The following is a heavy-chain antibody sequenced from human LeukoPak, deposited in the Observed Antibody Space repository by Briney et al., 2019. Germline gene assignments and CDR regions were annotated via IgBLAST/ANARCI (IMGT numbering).Heavy chain of an antibody. J-gene: IGHJ4*02. CDR1: GFTFSSYA. CDR2: ISSGGSGI. V-gene: IGHV3-48*03. Sequence: GGSLRLSCAASGFTFSSYAMNWVRQAPGKGLEWVSYISSGGSGIYYADSVKGRFTISRDDAKNSLYLQMNSLRDEDTAVYYCARVRGVYYGETDYWGQGTLVTVSS. D-gene: IGHD3-10*01. CDR3: ARVRGVYYGETDY.